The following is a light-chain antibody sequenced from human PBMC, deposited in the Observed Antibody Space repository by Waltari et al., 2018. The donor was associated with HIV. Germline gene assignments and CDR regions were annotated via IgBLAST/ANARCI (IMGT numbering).Light chain of an antibody. CDR3: EAWDDSVTGPV. Sequence: QSVLTQPPSASGTPGQRVTLSCSGTYSNFGTTTVIWYQQLPGAAPKLLLYGHLQRPSGVPDLFSGSKSATSASLVISDLHSDDEGTYYCEAWDDSVTGPVFGGGTKLTVL. CDR1: YSNFGTTT. J-gene: IGLJ3*02. CDR2: GHL. V-gene: IGLV1-44*01.